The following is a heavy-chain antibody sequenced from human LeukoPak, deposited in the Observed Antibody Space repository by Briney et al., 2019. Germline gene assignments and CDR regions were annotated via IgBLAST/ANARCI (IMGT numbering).Heavy chain of an antibody. CDR3: VRDFTNIRGGGYFDN. J-gene: IGHJ4*02. D-gene: IGHD2/OR15-2a*01. V-gene: IGHV3-33*01. CDR2: IWFDGGKI. Sequence: GGSLRLSCAASGFPFSSYVMHWLRQAPGEGREWVAVIWFDGGKIYYAVSVEGRFTISRDNSKNTLYLQLNSLRAEDTAVYHCVRDFTNIRGGGYFDNWGQGTLVTVSS. CDR1: GFPFSSYV.